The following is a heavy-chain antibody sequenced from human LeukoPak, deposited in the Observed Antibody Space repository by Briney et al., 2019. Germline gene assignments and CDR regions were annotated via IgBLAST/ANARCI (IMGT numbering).Heavy chain of an antibody. J-gene: IGHJ4*02. CDR2: ISGSDGST. Sequence: GGSLRLSCAASGFTFSTYAMNWVRQSPGQGLEWVSSISGSDGSTYYADSVKGRFTISRDNSKNTLYLQVNSLRAEDTAIYYCAKGASGNYYIYFDYWGQGTLVTVSS. CDR1: GFTFSTYA. D-gene: IGHD1-26*01. V-gene: IGHV3-23*01. CDR3: AKGASGNYYIYFDY.